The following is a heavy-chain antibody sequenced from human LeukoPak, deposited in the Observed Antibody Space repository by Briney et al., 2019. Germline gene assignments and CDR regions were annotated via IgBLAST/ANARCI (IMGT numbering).Heavy chain of an antibody. CDR1: GYTLTEIS. CDR3: ATGNYSYGYNYFDC. CDR2: FDPEEGET. V-gene: IGHV1-24*01. D-gene: IGHD5-18*01. Sequence: ASVKVSCKVSGYTLTEISIHWGRQAPGKGLEWMRGFDPEEGETTYAQKFQGRVTMTEDTSTDTAYMELSSLRSEDTAVYYCATGNYSYGYNYFDCWGQGTLVTVSS. J-gene: IGHJ4*02.